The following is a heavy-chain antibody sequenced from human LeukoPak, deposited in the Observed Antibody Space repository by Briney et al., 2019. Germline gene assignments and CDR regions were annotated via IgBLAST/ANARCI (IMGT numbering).Heavy chain of an antibody. CDR3: TRGGRYTSYYWQY. V-gene: IGHV3-7*01. CDR1: ELIFSDFC. CDR2: IKKDGSEK. Sequence: GGSLRLSCVASELIFSDFCMTWVRHSRGKGLEWVATIKKDGSEKYYVDSVKGRFTISRDNAENTVYLHMNSLRVEDTGVYYCTRGGRYTSYYWQYWGLGTLVTVSS. D-gene: IGHD2-2*01. J-gene: IGHJ4*02.